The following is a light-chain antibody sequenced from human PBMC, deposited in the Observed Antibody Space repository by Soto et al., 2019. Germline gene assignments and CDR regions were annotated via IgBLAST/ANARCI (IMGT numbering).Light chain of an antibody. CDR2: DVT. CDR3: SSHAAGSTLI. CDR1: SSDVGGYNE. V-gene: IGLV2-14*03. Sequence: QSVLTQPACVSGSPGQSTTISCTGTSSDVGGYNEVSWYQQRPGKAPKLMIYDVTNRPSGVSNRFSGSKSGNTASLTISGLQAEDEAYYYCSSHAAGSTLIFGGGTKVTVL. J-gene: IGLJ2*01.